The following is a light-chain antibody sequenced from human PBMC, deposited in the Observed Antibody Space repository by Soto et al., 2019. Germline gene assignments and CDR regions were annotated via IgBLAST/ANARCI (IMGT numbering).Light chain of an antibody. V-gene: IGKV3-20*01. CDR3: QQYVSLPIT. CDR1: QSVSSSY. J-gene: IGKJ5*01. CDR2: GAS. Sequence: EIVLTQSAGTLSWSPGERATLSCGASQSVSSSYLAWYQQKPGQAPRLLIYGASSRATGIPDRFSGSLYGTDFNLTISRVEPEDFAVYYCQQYVSLPITFGQGTRLEIK.